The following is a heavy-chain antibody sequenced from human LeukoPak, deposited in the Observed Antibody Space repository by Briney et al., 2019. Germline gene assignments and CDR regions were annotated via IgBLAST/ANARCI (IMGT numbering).Heavy chain of an antibody. CDR2: INPNSGGT. D-gene: IGHD3-16*02. CDR1: GYTFTGYY. V-gene: IGHV1-2*02. CDR3: ARVGYYDYVWGSYPLDY. Sequence: ASVKVSCKASGYTFTGYYMHWVRQAPGQGLEWMGWINPNSGGTNYAQKFQGRVTMTRDTSISTAYTELSRLRSDDTAVYYCARVGYYDYVWGSYPLDYWGQGTLVTVSS. J-gene: IGHJ4*02.